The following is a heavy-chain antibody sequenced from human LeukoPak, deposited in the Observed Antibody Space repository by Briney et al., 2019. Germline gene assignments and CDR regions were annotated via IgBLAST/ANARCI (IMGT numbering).Heavy chain of an antibody. D-gene: IGHD2-2*01. CDR3: ARQRGYCSSTSCYYYYGMDV. Sequence: RPSETLSLTCTVSGGSISSSSYYWGWIRQPPGKGLEWIGSIYYSGSTYYNPSLKSRVTISVDTSKNQFSLKLSSVTAADTAVYYCARQRGYCSSTSCYYYYGMDVWGQGTTVTVSS. CDR1: GGSISSSSYY. J-gene: IGHJ6*02. CDR2: IYYSGST. V-gene: IGHV4-39*01.